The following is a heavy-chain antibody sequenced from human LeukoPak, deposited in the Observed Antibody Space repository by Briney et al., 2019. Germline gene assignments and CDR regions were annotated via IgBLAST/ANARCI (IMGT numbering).Heavy chain of an antibody. Sequence: ASVKVSCKVSGYTLTELSMHWVRQALGKGLEWMGGFDPEDGETIYAQKFQGRVTMTEDTSTDTAYMELSSLRSEDTAVYYCATSGTPGGSYDFDYWGQGTLVTVSS. CDR3: ATSGTPGGSYDFDY. V-gene: IGHV1-24*01. CDR1: GYTLTELS. CDR2: FDPEDGET. D-gene: IGHD1-26*01. J-gene: IGHJ4*02.